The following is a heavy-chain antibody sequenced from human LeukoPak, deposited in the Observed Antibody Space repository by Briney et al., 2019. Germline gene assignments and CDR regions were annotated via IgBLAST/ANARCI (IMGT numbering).Heavy chain of an antibody. Sequence: PSETLSLTCAVHGGSFSSYYWSWIRQPPGKGLEWIGYIYYSGSTNYNPSLKSRVAISVDTSKNQFSLKLSSVTAADTAVYYCARFSSGWFDYWGQGTLVTVSS. CDR2: IYYSGST. J-gene: IGHJ4*02. CDR3: ARFSSGWFDY. CDR1: GGSFSSYY. D-gene: IGHD6-19*01. V-gene: IGHV4-59*01.